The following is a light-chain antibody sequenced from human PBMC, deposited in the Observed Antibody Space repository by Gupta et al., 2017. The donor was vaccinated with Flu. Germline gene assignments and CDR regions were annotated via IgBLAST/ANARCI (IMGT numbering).Light chain of an antibody. J-gene: IGLJ3*02. V-gene: IGLV2-14*03. CDR3: SSFTTSSTLV. Sequence: QSALTQPASVSGSPGQSITISCTGTSSDVGGYNYVSWYQQHPGKVPKLMIYEVSNRPSGVSGRFSASKSGNTASLTISGPQAEDEADYYCSSFTTSSTLVFGGGTKVFVL. CDR1: SSDVGGYNY. CDR2: EVS.